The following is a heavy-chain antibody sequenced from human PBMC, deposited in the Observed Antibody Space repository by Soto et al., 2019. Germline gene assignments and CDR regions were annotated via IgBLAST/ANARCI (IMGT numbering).Heavy chain of an antibody. CDR2: IIPILGIA. CDR1: GGTFSSYT. CDR3: ARSGGYSYGYGL. Sequence: QVQLVQSGAEVKKPGSSVKVSCKASGGTFSSYTISWVRQAPGQGLEWMGRIIPILGIANYAQKFQGRVTITADKSTSTADMELSSLRSEDTAVYYCARSGGYSYGYGLWGRGTLVTVSS. J-gene: IGHJ2*01. V-gene: IGHV1-69*02. D-gene: IGHD5-18*01.